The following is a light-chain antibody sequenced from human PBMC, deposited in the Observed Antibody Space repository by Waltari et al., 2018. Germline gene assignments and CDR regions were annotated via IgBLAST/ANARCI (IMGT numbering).Light chain of an antibody. J-gene: IGLJ2*01. V-gene: IGLV2-8*01. Sequence: QSALTQPHSASGSPGRAVTISCTGTSSDVGVFDSVSWYQQHPGKVPRLMIYEVSKRPSGGPDRFSGSKSGNTASLAVSGLQVEDEADYYCSSFAGSSQMLFGGGTKLTVL. CDR1: SSDVGVFDS. CDR2: EVS. CDR3: SSFAGSSQML.